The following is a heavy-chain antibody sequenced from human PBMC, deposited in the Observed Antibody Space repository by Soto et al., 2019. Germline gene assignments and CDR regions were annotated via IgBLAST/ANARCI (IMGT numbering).Heavy chain of an antibody. J-gene: IGHJ4*02. CDR2: ISGSDGST. V-gene: IGHV3-23*01. D-gene: IGHD3-22*01. Sequence: PVGSLRLSCAASGFIFSSYAMSWVRQAPGKGLEWVSAISGSDGSTYYADSVKGRFTISRDNSRNTLYLQMNSLRAEDTAVYYCAKDGVAHIPLYTSGSSYDHWGQGTLVTVS. CDR1: GFIFSSYA. CDR3: AKDGVAHIPLYTSGSSYDH.